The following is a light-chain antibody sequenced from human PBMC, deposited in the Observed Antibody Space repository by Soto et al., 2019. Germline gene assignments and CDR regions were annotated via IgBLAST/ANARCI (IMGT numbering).Light chain of an antibody. CDR1: QSISSY. V-gene: IGKV1-39*01. CDR2: AAS. Sequence: DIQMTQSPSSLSASVGDRVTITCRASQSISSYLNWYQQKPGKAPKLLIYAASSLHSGVPSRFSGSGSGTDFTLTISSLQPEDFATYYCQQSYSPRFTFGGGTKVEIK. CDR3: QQSYSPRFT. J-gene: IGKJ4*01.